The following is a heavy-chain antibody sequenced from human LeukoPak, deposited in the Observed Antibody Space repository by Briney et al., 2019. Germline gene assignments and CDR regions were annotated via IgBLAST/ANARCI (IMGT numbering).Heavy chain of an antibody. Sequence: SETLSLTCAVYGGSFSGYYWSLIRQPPGKGLEWIGEINHSGSTNYNPSLKSRVTISVDTSKNQFSLKLSSVTAADTAVYYCARRITMVRGVGYYYGMDVWGKGTTVTVSS. CDR3: ARRITMVRGVGYYYGMDV. CDR1: GGSFSGYY. D-gene: IGHD3-10*01. J-gene: IGHJ6*04. V-gene: IGHV4-34*01. CDR2: INHSGST.